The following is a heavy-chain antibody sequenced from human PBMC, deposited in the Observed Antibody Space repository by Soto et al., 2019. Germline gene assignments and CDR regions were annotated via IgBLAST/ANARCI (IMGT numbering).Heavy chain of an antibody. CDR2: ISTDKGNT. D-gene: IGHD2-2*01. V-gene: IGHV1-18*01. J-gene: IGHJ3*02. CDR1: GYTFTTFG. CDR3: ARDLGGYCSSTSCYPGAFDI. Sequence: GASVKVSCKASGYTFTTFGITWVRQAPGQGLEWMGWISTDKGNTNYAQKLQGRVTMTTDTSRTTAYMELKSLRSVDTAVYYCARDLGGYCSSTSCYPGAFDIWGQGTMVTVSS.